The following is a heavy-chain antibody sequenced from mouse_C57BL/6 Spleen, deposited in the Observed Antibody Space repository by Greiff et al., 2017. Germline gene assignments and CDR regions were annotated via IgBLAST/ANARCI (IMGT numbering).Heavy chain of an antibody. CDR2: ISSGGSYT. V-gene: IGHV5-6*01. J-gene: IGHJ4*01. Sequence: EVKLVESGGDLVKPGGSLKLSCAASGFTFSSYGMSWVRQTPDKRLEWVATISSGGSYTYYPDSVKGRFTISRDNAKNTLYLQMSSLKSEDTAMYYCARHGSSYRDYAMDYWGQGTSVTVSS. CDR3: ARHGSSYRDYAMDY. D-gene: IGHD1-1*01. CDR1: GFTFSSYG.